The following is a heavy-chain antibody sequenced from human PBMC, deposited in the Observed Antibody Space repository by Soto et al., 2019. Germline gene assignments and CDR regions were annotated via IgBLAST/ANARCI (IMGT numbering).Heavy chain of an antibody. CDR3: ARGFRYCSGGSCYDY. D-gene: IGHD2-15*01. CDR1: GFTFSSYW. J-gene: IGHJ4*02. CDR2: IKQDGSEK. Sequence: PGGSLRLSCAASGFTFSSYWMSWVRQAPGKGLEWVANIKQDGSEKYYVDSVKGRFTISRDNAKSSLYLQMNSLRAEDTAVYYCARGFRYCSGGSCYDYWGQGTLVTVSS. V-gene: IGHV3-7*01.